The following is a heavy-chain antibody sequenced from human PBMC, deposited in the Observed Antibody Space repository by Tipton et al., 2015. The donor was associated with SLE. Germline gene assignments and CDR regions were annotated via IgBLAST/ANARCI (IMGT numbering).Heavy chain of an antibody. J-gene: IGHJ4*02. Sequence: TLSLTCTVSGYSISSGYYWGWIRQPPGKGLEWIGSIYYSGSTYYNPSLKSRVTISVDTSKNQFSLKLSSVTAAATAVYYCASPRQAPRGFVDYWGQGTLVTVSS. CDR1: GYSISSGYY. D-gene: IGHD3-22*01. V-gene: IGHV4-38-2*02. CDR3: ASPRQAPRGFVDY. CDR2: IYYSGST.